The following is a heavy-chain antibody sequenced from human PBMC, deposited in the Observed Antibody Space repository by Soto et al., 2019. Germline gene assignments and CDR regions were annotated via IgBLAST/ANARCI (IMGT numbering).Heavy chain of an antibody. CDR3: ARQMFIGGMDV. CDR1: DASISSYY. D-gene: IGHD2-15*01. J-gene: IGHJ6*02. CDR2: IYYSGST. Sequence: PSETLSLTSTVSDASISSYYWSWIRQPPGQGLEWIGYIYYSGSTNYNPSLKSRVTISVDTSKNQFSLRLSSVTAADTAVYHCARQMFIGGMDVWGQGTTVT. V-gene: IGHV4-59*08.